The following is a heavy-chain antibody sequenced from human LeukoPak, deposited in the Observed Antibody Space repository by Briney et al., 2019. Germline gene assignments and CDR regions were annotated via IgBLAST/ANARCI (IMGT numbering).Heavy chain of an antibody. CDR1: GGSISSSSYY. Sequence: PSETLSLTCTVSGGSISSSSYYWGWIRQPPGKGLEWIGSIYYSGSTYYNPSLKSRVTISVDTSKNQFSLKLSSVTAADTAVYYCARSITMVRGVITYFDYWGQGTLVTVSS. J-gene: IGHJ4*02. CDR2: IYYSGST. CDR3: ARSITMVRGVITYFDY. D-gene: IGHD3-10*01. V-gene: IGHV4-39*07.